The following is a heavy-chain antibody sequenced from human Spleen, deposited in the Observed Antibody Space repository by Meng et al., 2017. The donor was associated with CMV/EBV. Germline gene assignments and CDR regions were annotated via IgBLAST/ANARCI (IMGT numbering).Heavy chain of an antibody. Sequence: GGSLRLSCTGSGFTFSAYAMSWVRQAPGKGLEWVAVTPYDGNKKYYADSVKGRFTISRDNPKNTLFLQMNSLRADDTAVYYCARDSEYGDFKFDQWGQGTLVTVSS. V-gene: IGHV3-30*03. CDR2: TPYDGNKK. CDR3: ARDSEYGDFKFDQ. D-gene: IGHD4-17*01. J-gene: IGHJ4*02. CDR1: GFTFSAYA.